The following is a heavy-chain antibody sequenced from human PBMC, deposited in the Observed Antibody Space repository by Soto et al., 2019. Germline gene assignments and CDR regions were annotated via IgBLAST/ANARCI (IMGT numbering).Heavy chain of an antibody. CDR3: AREEVTIFGVVIIVPYYYYGMDV. V-gene: IGHV1-8*01. J-gene: IGHJ6*02. Sequence: ASVMVSCKASGYTFPSYDIIWVRQATGQGLEWMGWMNPNSGNTHYAQKFQDRVTMIRNTSISTAYMELSSLRSEDTAVYYCAREEVTIFGVVIIVPYYYYGMDVWGQGTTVTVSS. D-gene: IGHD3-3*01. CDR2: MNPNSGNT. CDR1: GYTFPSYD.